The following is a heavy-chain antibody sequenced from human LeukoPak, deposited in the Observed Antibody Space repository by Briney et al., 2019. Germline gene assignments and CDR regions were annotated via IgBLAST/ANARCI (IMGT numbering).Heavy chain of an antibody. CDR3: AKARQRRYYYDSSGYHEY. J-gene: IGHJ4*02. V-gene: IGHV3-23*01. D-gene: IGHD3-22*01. Sequence: GGSLRLSCAASGFTFSSYWMSWVRQAPGKGLEWVSAISGSGGSTYYADSVKGRFTISRDNSKNTLYLQMNSLRAEDTAVYYCAKARQRRYYYDSSGYHEYWGQGTLVTVSS. CDR2: ISGSGGST. CDR1: GFTFSSYW.